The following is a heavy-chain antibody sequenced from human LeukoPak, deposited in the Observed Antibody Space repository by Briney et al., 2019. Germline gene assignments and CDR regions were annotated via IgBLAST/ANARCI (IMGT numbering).Heavy chain of an antibody. J-gene: IGHJ4*02. V-gene: IGHV3-7*01. Sequence: GGSLRLSCAASGFTFSSYSMNWVRQAPGKGLEWVANIKQDGSEKYYVDSVKGRFTISRDNAKNSLYLQMNSLRAEDTAVYYCARRRGSYSDDYWGQGTLVTVSS. D-gene: IGHD1-26*01. CDR1: GFTFSSYS. CDR2: IKQDGSEK. CDR3: ARRRGSYSDDY.